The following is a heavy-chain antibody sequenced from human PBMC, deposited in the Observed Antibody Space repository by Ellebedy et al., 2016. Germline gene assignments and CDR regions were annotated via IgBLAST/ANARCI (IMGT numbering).Heavy chain of an antibody. J-gene: IGHJ6*03. D-gene: IGHD1-26*01. CDR2: ISNSGSS. V-gene: IGHV4-34*01. CDR1: GGSLSDYH. CDR3: ARIAGGPYYYFYYYIDV. Sequence: SETLSLXXAVYGGSLSDYHWSWIRQSPGKGLEWIGEISNSGSSNHNPSLKSRVTISVDTSKNQFSLKLRSVTAADTAVYFCARIAGGPYYYFYYYIDVWGKGTTVTVSS.